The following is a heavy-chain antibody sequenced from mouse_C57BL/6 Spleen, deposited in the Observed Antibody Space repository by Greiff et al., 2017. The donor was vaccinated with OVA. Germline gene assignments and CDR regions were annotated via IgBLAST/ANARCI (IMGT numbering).Heavy chain of an antibody. CDR1: GFSFTSYG. CDR3: AEKMGDYDGFAY. D-gene: IGHD2-4*01. Sequence: QVQLQQSGPGLVQPSQCLSITCTVSGFSFTSYGVHWVRQSPGKGLEWLGVIWRGGSTDYNAAFMSRLSITKDNSKRQVVFKMNSLQAADTAIYYCAEKMGDYDGFAYWGQGTLVTVSA. V-gene: IGHV2-5*01. CDR2: IWRGGST. J-gene: IGHJ3*01.